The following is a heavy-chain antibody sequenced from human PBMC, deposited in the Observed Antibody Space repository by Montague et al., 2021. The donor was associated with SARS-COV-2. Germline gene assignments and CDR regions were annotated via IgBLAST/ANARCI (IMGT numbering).Heavy chain of an antibody. D-gene: IGHD1-26*01. CDR3: ARGSVGGYYFGY. V-gene: IGHV3-33*01. CDR1: GFIFSSYG. J-gene: IGHJ4*02. CDR2: IWYDGSNE. Sequence: SLRLSCAASGFIFSSYGMHWVRQAPGKGLEWVAHIWYDGSNENYVDSVKGRFTISRGNFKNTLYLQMNSLGAEDTAIYYCARGSVGGYYFGYWGQGTLVTVSS.